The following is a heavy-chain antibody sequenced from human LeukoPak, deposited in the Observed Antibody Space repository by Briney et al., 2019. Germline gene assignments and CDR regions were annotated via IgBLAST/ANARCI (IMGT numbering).Heavy chain of an antibody. Sequence: PGGSLRLSCAASGFTFSSYAMGWVRQAPGKGLEWVSAISGSGGSTYYADSVRGRFTISRDNARNSLYLQMNILRDEDTAVYYCARDMGATPGVVGVDHWGQGTLVTVSS. J-gene: IGHJ4*02. V-gene: IGHV3-23*01. CDR3: ARDMGATPGVVGVDH. CDR1: GFTFSSYA. CDR2: ISGSGGST. D-gene: IGHD1-26*01.